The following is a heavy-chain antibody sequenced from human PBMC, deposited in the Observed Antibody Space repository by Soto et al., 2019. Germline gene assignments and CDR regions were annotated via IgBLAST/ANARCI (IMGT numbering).Heavy chain of an antibody. D-gene: IGHD3-10*01. CDR1: GFSFSSFS. CDR2: ISGGGTTT. J-gene: IGHJ4*02. V-gene: IGHV3-48*04. CDR3: ARLGDYGSGSY. Sequence: EGHLVESGGDLVQPGGSLRLSCAASGFSFSSFSMNWVRQAPGKGLEWVSYISGGGTTTYYADSVKGRFTISRDDATNSLHLQMNSMQAEDTAVYYCARLGDYGSGSYWGQGTLVTVSS.